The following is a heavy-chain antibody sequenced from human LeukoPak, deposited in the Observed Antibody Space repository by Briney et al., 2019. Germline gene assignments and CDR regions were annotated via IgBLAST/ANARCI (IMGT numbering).Heavy chain of an antibody. D-gene: IGHD4-17*01. Sequence: ASVKVSCKASAYTFTGHYIHWVRQAPGQGLEWMGWINPNSDNTNFAQNFQGRVTMTKDTSISTAYMELSSLRSDDTAVYYCARDAIEGTTVTTWGVRHSIDYWGQGTLVTVSS. CDR3: ARDAIEGTTVTTWGVRHSIDY. CDR1: AYTFTGHY. J-gene: IGHJ4*02. CDR2: INPNSDNT. V-gene: IGHV1-2*02.